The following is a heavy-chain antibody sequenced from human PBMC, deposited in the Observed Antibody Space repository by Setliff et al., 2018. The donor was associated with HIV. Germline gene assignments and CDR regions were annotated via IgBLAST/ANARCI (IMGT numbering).Heavy chain of an antibody. CDR3: ARVVVLPASIAGSFAFDI. CDR1: NGSIDGYY. J-gene: IGHJ3*02. CDR2: IYSSGSI. Sequence: SETLSLTCTVSNGSIDGYYWSWIRQPAGKGLEWIGRIYSSGSINYNPSLTSRLTISVDTSKNHFSLKLRSVTAADTAIYYCARVVVLPASIAGSFAFDIWGRGTLVTVSS. D-gene: IGHD2-2*01. V-gene: IGHV4-4*07.